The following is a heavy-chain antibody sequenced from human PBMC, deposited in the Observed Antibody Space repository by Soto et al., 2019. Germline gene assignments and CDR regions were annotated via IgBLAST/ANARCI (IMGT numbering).Heavy chain of an antibody. CDR2: IYYSGST. CDR1: GGSISSGGYS. Sequence: SETLSLTCAVSGGSISSGGYSWSWIRQPPGKGLEWIGSIYYSGSTYYNPSLKSRVTISVDTSKNQFSLKLSSVTAADTAVYYCARLPLRYFDWSPYYYYGMDVWGQGTTVTVSS. CDR3: ARLPLRYFDWSPYYYYGMDV. J-gene: IGHJ6*02. V-gene: IGHV4-30-2*03. D-gene: IGHD3-9*01.